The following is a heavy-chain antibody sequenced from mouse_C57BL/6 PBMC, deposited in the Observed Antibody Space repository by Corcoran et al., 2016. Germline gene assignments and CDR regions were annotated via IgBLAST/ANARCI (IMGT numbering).Heavy chain of an antibody. V-gene: IGHV9-3*01. CDR1: GYTFTTFG. D-gene: IGHD4-1*01. J-gene: IGHJ2*01. CDR3: AITGDY. Sequence: QIQLVQSGPELKKPGETVKISCKASGYTFTTFGMSWVKQDPGKGLKWMGWINTYSGVPTYADDFKGRFAFSLETSASTAYLQINNLKNEDTATYFCAITGDYWGQGTTLTVSS. CDR2: INTYSGVP.